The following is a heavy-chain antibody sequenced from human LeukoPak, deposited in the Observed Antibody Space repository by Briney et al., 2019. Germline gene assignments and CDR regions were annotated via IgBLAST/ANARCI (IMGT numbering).Heavy chain of an antibody. CDR2: FDPEDGET. Sequence: ASVKVSCKVSGYTLTELSVHWVRQAPGKGLEWMGGFDPEDGETIYAQKFQGRVTMTEDTSTDTAYMELSSLRSEDTAVYFCATARYSSGWQVSFDYWGQGTLVTVSS. D-gene: IGHD6-19*01. V-gene: IGHV1-24*01. J-gene: IGHJ4*02. CDR1: GYTLTELS. CDR3: ATARYSSGWQVSFDY.